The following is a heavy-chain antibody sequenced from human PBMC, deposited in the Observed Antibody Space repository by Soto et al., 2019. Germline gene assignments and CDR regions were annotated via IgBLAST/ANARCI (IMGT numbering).Heavy chain of an antibody. D-gene: IGHD3-10*01. J-gene: IGHJ4*02. CDR2: ISYDGSNK. V-gene: IGHV3-30*18. CDR3: AKDYYGSGSYYSPSXFDY. CDR1: GFTFSSYG. Sequence: GGSLRLSCAASGFTFSSYGMHWVRQAPGKGLEWVAVISYDGSNKYYADSVKGRFTISRDNSKNTLYLQMNSLRAEDTAVYYCAKDYYGSGSYYSPSXFDYWGQGTLVTVSS.